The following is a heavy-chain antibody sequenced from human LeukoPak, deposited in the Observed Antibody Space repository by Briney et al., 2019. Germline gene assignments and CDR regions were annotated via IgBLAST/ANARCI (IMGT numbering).Heavy chain of an antibody. J-gene: IGHJ3*02. CDR2: IYYSGST. D-gene: IGHD3-10*01. CDR3: ARSLYYYGSDSFDI. V-gene: IGHV4-59*01. CDR1: GGSISSYY. Sequence: KPSETLSLTCTVSGGSISSYYWNWIRQPPGKGLEWIGYIYYSGSTNYNPSLKSRVTISVDTSKNQFSLKLSSVTAADTAVYYCARSLYYYGSDSFDIWGQGTVVTVSS.